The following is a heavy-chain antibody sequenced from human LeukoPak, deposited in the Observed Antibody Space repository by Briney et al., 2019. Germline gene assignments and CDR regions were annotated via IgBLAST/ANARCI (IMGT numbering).Heavy chain of an antibody. V-gene: IGHV3-23*01. CDR3: ATRYCSSTSCYKIDYYYYMDV. CDR2: ISGSGGTT. CDR1: GFTFSSYA. Sequence: PGGSLRLSCAASGFTFSSYAMSWVRQAPGKGLEWVSAISGSGGTTYYADSVKGRFTFSRDNSKNTLYLQMNSLRAEDTAVYYCATRYCSSTSCYKIDYYYYMDVWGKGTTVTVSS. J-gene: IGHJ6*03. D-gene: IGHD2-2*02.